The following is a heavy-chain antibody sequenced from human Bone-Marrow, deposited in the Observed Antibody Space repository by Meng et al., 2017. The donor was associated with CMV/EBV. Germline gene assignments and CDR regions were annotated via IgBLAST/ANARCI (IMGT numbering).Heavy chain of an antibody. J-gene: IGHJ3*02. V-gene: IGHV1-2*02. CDR3: AREGRFSITDAFDI. D-gene: IGHD3-3*01. CDR1: GGTFSSYA. CDR2: INPNSGGT. Sequence: ASVKVSCKASGGTFSSYAISWVRQAPGQGLEWMGWINPNSGGTNYAQKFQGRVTMTRDTSISTAYMELSRLRSDDTAVYYCAREGRFSITDAFDIWGQGTMVTVSS.